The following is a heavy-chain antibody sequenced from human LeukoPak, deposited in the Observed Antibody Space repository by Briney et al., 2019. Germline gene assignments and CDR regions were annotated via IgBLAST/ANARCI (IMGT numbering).Heavy chain of an antibody. CDR1: GYTFTGYY. J-gene: IGHJ4*02. CDR3: ARVDTAIIKWFEY. CDR2: INPNSGDT. V-gene: IGHV1-2*02. Sequence: ASVKISCKASGYTFTGYYMHWVRQAPGQGLEWMGWINPNSGDTNDAQEFQGRVTMTRDTSISTAYMELSRLRSDDTAVYYCARVDTAIIKWFEYWGQGTLVTVSS. D-gene: IGHD5-18*01.